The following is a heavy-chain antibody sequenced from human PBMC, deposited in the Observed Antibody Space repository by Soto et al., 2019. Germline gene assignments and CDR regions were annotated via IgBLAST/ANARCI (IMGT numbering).Heavy chain of an antibody. J-gene: IGHJ5*02. CDR2: INAGNGNT. CDR1: GYTFTSYA. V-gene: IGHV1-3*01. D-gene: IGHD3-10*01. CDR3: ARGIQLWFGELVWFDP. Sequence: ASVKVSCMASGYTFTSYAMHWVRQAPGQRLEWMGWINAGNGNTKYSQKFQGRVTITRDTSASTAYMELSSLRSEDTAVYYCARGIQLWFGELVWFDPWGQGTLVTVSS.